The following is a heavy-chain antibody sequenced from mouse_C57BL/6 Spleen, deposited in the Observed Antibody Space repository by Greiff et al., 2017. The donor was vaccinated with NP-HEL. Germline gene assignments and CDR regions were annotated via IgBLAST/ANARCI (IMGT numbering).Heavy chain of an antibody. V-gene: IGHV2-6-1*01. Sequence: VQLVESGPGLVAPSQSLSITCTVSGFSLTSYGVHWVRQPPGKGLEWLVVIWSDGSTTYNSALKSRLSISKDNSKSQVFLKMNSLQTDDTAMYYCARQGIYYYGSSPHYAMDYWGQGTSVTVSS. CDR2: IWSDGST. CDR3: ARQGIYYYGSSPHYAMDY. D-gene: IGHD1-1*01. J-gene: IGHJ4*01. CDR1: GFSLTSYG.